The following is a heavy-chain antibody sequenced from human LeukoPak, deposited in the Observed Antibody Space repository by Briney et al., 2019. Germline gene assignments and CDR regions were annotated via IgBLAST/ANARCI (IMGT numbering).Heavy chain of an antibody. V-gene: IGHV4-31*03. CDR1: GGSISSGGYY. Sequence: SQTLSLTCTVSGGSISSGGYYWSWIRQHPGKGLEWIGYIYYSGSTYYNPSLKSRVTISVDTSKNQFSLKLSSVTAADTAVYYCARSTDSSGYYYYGMDVWGQGTTVTVSS. CDR2: IYYSGST. CDR3: ARSTDSSGYYYYGMDV. J-gene: IGHJ6*02. D-gene: IGHD3-22*01.